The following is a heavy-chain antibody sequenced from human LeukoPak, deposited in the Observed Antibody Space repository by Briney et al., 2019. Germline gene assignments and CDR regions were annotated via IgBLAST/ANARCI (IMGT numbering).Heavy chain of an antibody. CDR3: ARDRPSGYDLQNGMDV. J-gene: IGHJ6*02. CDR1: GGSISSYY. D-gene: IGHD5-12*01. CDR2: IYTSGST. V-gene: IGHV4-4*07. Sequence: SETLSLTCTVSGGSISSYYWSWIRQPAGKGLEWIGRIYTSGSTNYNPSLKSRVAMSVDTSKNQFSLKLSSVTAADTAVYYCARDRPSGYDLQNGMDVWGQGTTVTVSS.